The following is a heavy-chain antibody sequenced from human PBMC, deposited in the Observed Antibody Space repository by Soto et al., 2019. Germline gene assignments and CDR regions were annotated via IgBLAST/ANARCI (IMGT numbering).Heavy chain of an antibody. CDR1: GFTFSNAL. Sequence: PGVSLRLSCSASGFTFSNALMSWDRQAPGKGLEWVGRIKSKTDGGTTDYAAPVKGRFTISRDDSKNTLYLQMNSLKTEDTAVYYCTTGLTIFGVVIDPWGQGTLVTVSS. CDR3: TTGLTIFGVVIDP. J-gene: IGHJ5*02. V-gene: IGHV3-15*01. D-gene: IGHD3-3*01. CDR2: IKSKTDGGTT.